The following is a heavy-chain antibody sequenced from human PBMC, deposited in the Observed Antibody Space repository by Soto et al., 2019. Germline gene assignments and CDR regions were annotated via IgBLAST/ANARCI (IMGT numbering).Heavy chain of an antibody. Sequence: GGSLRLSCAASGFTFDDYAMHWVRQAPGKGLEWVSGISWNSGSIGYADSVKGRFTISRDNAKNSLYLQMNSLRAEDTALYYCAKANLGGVPAAMDWFDPWGQGTLVTVSS. CDR3: AKANLGGVPAAMDWFDP. CDR1: GFTFDDYA. CDR2: ISWNSGSI. V-gene: IGHV3-9*01. D-gene: IGHD2-2*01. J-gene: IGHJ5*02.